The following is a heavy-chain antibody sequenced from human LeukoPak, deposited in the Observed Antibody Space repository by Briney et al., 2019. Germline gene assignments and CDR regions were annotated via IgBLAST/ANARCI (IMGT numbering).Heavy chain of an antibody. J-gene: IGHJ2*01. CDR2: ISTVGTT. CDR1: GFTFSVYE. CDR3: ARYFHTSSSFWFFDL. V-gene: IGHV3-48*03. Sequence: GGSLRLSCAPSGFTFSVYEMNWVRQAPGRGLEWISYISTVGTTYYADSVKGRFTISRDDAKRSLFLEMKSLRAEDTSFYYCARYFHTSSSFWFFDLWGRGTPVTVSS. D-gene: IGHD6-6*01.